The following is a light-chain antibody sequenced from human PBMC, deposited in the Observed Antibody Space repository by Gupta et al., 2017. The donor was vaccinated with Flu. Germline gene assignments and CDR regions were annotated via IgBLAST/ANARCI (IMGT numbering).Light chain of an antibody. V-gene: IGKV3-15*01. Sequence: EIVMTQSPATLSVSPGERATLSCRASQNIRTKLVWYQQKPGQPIRLLIYDVSTRATGISARFSGSGFGTEFSLTINSLQSEDFAVYYCQQDDKWPDTFGQGTKVEVK. CDR1: QNIRTK. CDR3: QQDDKWPDT. CDR2: DVS. J-gene: IGKJ1*01.